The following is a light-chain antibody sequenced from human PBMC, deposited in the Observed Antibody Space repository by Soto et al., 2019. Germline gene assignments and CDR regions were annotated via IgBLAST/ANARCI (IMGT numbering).Light chain of an antibody. CDR2: GAS. CDR3: QQLNTYPA. V-gene: IGKV1-9*01. CDR1: QGIGSY. J-gene: IGKJ4*01. Sequence: DFPLTQSPSILSASVGDRVTITCRASQGIGSYLGWYQQAPGKAPKLLIYGASTLQSGVPSRFSGSGSGTEFTLTISSLQPEDFATYYCQQLNTYPAFGGGTKVDIK.